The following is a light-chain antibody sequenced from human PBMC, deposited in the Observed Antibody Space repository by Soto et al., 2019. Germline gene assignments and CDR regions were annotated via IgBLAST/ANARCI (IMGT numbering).Light chain of an antibody. Sequence: EILVTQSPATLSVSPGERVTLSCRASQCVCSSLAWYQQSPGQAPRLLIDDTSTRAAGISARFSGSGSGTEFTLILSSKPSVDFSGDYCQQYIEWYPGTFAQGTAVEIK. V-gene: IGKV3-15*01. CDR3: QQYIEWYPGT. CDR1: QCVCSS. CDR2: DTS. J-gene: IGKJ1*01.